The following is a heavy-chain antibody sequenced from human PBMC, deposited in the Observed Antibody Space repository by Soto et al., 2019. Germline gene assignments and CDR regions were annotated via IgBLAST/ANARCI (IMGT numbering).Heavy chain of an antibody. CDR1: GFTFSSYW. D-gene: IGHD4-17*01. Sequence: GGSLRLSCAASGFTFSSYWMSWVRQAPGKGLEWVANIKQDGSEKYYVDSVKGRFTISRDNAKNSLYLQMNSLRAEDTAVYYCAREERRTTVRNFDYWGQGTLVTVSS. CDR2: IKQDGSEK. V-gene: IGHV3-7*05. J-gene: IGHJ4*02. CDR3: AREERRTTVRNFDY.